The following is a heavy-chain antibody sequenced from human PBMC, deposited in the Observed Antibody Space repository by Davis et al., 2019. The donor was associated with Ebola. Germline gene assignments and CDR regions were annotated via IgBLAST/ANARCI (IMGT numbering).Heavy chain of an antibody. CDR2: IYSGGST. CDR3: ARERGVCYFDY. J-gene: IGHJ4*02. V-gene: IGHV3-66*01. Sequence: GGSLRLSCAASGFTVSSNYMSWVRQAPGKGLEWVSVIYSGGSTYYADSVKGRFTISRDNSKNSLYLQMNSLRAEDTAVYYCARERGVCYFDYWGQGTLVTVSS. D-gene: IGHD6-25*01. CDR1: GFTVSSNY.